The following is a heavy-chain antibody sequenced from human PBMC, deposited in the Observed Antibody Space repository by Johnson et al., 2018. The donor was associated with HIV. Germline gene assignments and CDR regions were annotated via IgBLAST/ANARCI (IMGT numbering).Heavy chain of an antibody. Sequence: QMQLVESGGGVVQPGRSLRLSCAASGFTFSSYAMHWVRQAPGKGLEWVAVISYDGIKTYYVDSVKARFTISRDDARNTLYLQMNSLRIEDTGLYYCAKDGDDGDGPDGTKGAFDIWGQGTMVTVSS. CDR2: ISYDGIKT. CDR1: GFTFSSYA. CDR3: AKDGDDGDGPDGTKGAFDI. D-gene: IGHD5-24*01. V-gene: IGHV3-30*04. J-gene: IGHJ3*02.